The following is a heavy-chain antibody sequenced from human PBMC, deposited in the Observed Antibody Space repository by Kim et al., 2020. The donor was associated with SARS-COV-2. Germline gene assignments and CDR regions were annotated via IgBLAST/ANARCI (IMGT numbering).Heavy chain of an antibody. Sequence: SETLSLTCTVSGVSFSSSSYYWTWIRQPPGKGLEWIGSIYYDGKTYYNPSLKSRVNISVDTSKSQFSLNLSSVTAADTAVYFCARHPLAQGMVRGVISRGQGSLVTVSS. V-gene: IGHV4-39*01. J-gene: IGHJ4*02. CDR1: GVSFSSSSYY. CDR3: ARHPLAQGMVRGVIS. D-gene: IGHD3-10*01. CDR2: IYYDGKT.